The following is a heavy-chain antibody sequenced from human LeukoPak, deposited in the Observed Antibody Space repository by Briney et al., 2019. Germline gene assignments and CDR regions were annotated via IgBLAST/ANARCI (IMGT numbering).Heavy chain of an antibody. Sequence: SETLSLTCAVYGGSFSGYYWSWIRQPPGKGLEWIGEINHSGSTNYNPSLESRVTISVDTSKNQFSLKLSSVTAADTAVYYCARGRDFWSRDFDYWGQGTLVTVSS. D-gene: IGHD3-3*01. CDR2: INHSGST. CDR1: GGSFSGYY. CDR3: ARGRDFWSRDFDY. V-gene: IGHV4-34*01. J-gene: IGHJ4*02.